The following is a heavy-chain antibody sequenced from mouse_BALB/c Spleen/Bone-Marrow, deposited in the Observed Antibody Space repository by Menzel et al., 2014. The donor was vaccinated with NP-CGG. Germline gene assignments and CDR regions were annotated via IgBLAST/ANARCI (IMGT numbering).Heavy chain of an antibody. CDR2: IDPYNGAT. Sequence: VQLQQSGPGLVKPGASVKVSCKASGYAFTRYNMYWVKQSHGKSLEWIGYIDPYNGATNYNQKFKGKATLTVDKSSSTASIHLNSLASGDSAVYYVAGEKCGRGFAYWGQGTLVTVSA. D-gene: IGHD1-3*01. J-gene: IGHJ3*01. CDR3: AGEKCGRGFAY. CDR1: GYAFTRYN. V-gene: IGHV1S135*01.